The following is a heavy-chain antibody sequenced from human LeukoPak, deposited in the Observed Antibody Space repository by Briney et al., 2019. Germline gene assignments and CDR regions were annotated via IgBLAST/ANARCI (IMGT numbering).Heavy chain of an antibody. CDR2: TYYRSKWHY. CDR3: AGYSYGVRPS. Sequence: SQTLSLTCVISGDSVSSNSAAWNWIRQSPSRGLEWLGRTYYRSKWHYDYAVSVKSRITINPDTSKNQFSLHLDSVTPEDTAVYYCAGYSYGVRPSWGQGTLVSVSS. V-gene: IGHV6-1*01. J-gene: IGHJ5*02. D-gene: IGHD5-18*01. CDR1: GDSVSSNSAA.